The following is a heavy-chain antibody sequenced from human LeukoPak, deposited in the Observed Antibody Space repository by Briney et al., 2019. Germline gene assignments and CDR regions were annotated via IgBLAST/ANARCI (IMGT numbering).Heavy chain of an antibody. CDR2: IYSGGST. D-gene: IGHD5-18*01. Sequence: PGGSLRLSCAASGFTVSSNYMSWVRQAPGKGLEWVSVIYSGGSTYYADSVKGRFTISRDNSKNTLYLQINSLRAEDTAVYYCARTRGYSYIFDYWGQGTLVTVSS. V-gene: IGHV3-53*01. CDR1: GFTVSSNY. CDR3: ARTRGYSYIFDY. J-gene: IGHJ4*02.